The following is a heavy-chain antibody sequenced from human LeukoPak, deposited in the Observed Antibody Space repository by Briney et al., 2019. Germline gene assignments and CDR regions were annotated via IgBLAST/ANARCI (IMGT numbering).Heavy chain of an antibody. D-gene: IGHD3-3*01. J-gene: IGHJ4*02. CDR2: IGGRDDGT. Sequence: PGGSLRLSCAASGFTFTGHTMTWLRQAPGKGLEWVSIIGGRDDGTYYADSVKGRFTISRDNSKNILYLQMNSLRAEDTAVYYCAKDPNPFYDFWSGYKWGQGTLVTVSS. V-gene: IGHV3-23*01. CDR1: GFTFTGHT. CDR3: AKDPNPFYDFWSGYK.